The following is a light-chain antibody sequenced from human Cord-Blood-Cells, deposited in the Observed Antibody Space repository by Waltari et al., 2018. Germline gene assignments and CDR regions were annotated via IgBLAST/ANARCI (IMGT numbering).Light chain of an antibody. J-gene: IGLJ1*01. CDR2: EVS. CDR1: SSDVGGYNY. V-gene: IGLV2-8*01. CDR3: SSYAGSNNYV. Sequence: QSALTQPPSASGSPGQSVTLSCTATSSDVGGYNYVPWYQQHPGKAPKLMIYEVSKRPSGVPDRFSGSKSGNTASLTVSGLQAEDEADYYCSSYAGSNNYVFGTGTKVTVL.